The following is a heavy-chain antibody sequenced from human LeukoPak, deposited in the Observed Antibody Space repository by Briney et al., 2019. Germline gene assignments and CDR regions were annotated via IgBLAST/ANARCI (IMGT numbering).Heavy chain of an antibody. CDR1: GYSFTSYW. Sequence: LGESLKISCKGSGYSFTSYWIGWVRQMPGKGLEWMGIIYPGDSAARYSPSFQGQVTISADKSISTAYLQWSSLKASDTAMYYCARLDGYRGYDLNGMDVWGQGTTVTVSS. CDR2: IYPGDSAA. J-gene: IGHJ6*02. V-gene: IGHV5-51*01. D-gene: IGHD5-12*01. CDR3: ARLDGYRGYDLNGMDV.